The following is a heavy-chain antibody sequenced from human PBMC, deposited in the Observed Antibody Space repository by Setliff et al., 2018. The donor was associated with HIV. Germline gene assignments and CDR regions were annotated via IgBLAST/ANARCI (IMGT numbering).Heavy chain of an antibody. CDR1: GGSISNNHY. D-gene: IGHD3-16*02. Sequence: SETLSLTCTVSGGSISNNHYWSWIRQPAGKGLEWIGHIYTSGSTNYNPSLKSRVTISVDTSKNQFSLKVSSVTAADTAVYYCVRNNMITFGGVISNWFDPWGQGTLVTVSS. V-gene: IGHV4-61*09. CDR2: IYTSGST. CDR3: VRNNMITFGGVISNWFDP. J-gene: IGHJ5*02.